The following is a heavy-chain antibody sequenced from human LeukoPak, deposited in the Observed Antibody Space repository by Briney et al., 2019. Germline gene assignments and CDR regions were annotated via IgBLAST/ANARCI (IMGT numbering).Heavy chain of an antibody. Sequence: GGSLRLSCAASGFTFSSYAMSWVRQAPGKGLEWVSAISGSGGSTYYADSVKGRFTISRDNSKNTLYLQMNSLGAEDTAVYYCANDLTPFNTYYFDYWGQGTLVTVSS. CDR3: ANDLTPFNTYYFDY. CDR1: GFTFSSYA. V-gene: IGHV3-23*01. CDR2: ISGSGGST. J-gene: IGHJ4*02.